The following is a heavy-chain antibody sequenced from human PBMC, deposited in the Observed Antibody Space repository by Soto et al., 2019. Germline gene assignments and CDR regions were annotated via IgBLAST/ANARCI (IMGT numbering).Heavy chain of an antibody. D-gene: IGHD3-3*01. CDR3: AKGLTIVPRTGFYMDV. CDR1: GFTFSNYA. V-gene: IGHV3-23*01. J-gene: IGHJ6*03. Sequence: EEQLLESGGGLVQPGGSLRLSCAASGFTFSNYAMTWVRQAPGKGLEWVSAISGSGGTSYYTDSVKGRFTISRDNSKNRLYLLLNCLRADDTAVYYCAKGLTIVPRTGFYMDVWGKGTTVTVSS. CDR2: ISGSGGTS.